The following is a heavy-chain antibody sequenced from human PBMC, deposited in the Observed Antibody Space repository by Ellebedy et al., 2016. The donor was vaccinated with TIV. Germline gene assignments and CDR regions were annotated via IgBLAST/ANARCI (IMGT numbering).Heavy chain of an antibody. J-gene: IGHJ4*02. CDR1: GFTFSSCT. V-gene: IGHV3-23*01. CDR2: ITGSGDHT. CDR3: AKSPGPGVYEPIDF. Sequence: GESLKISCEASGFTFSSCTMNWVRQAPGKGLEWVSGITGSGDHTYNADSVKGRFTISRDNSKNILYLQMNSLRADDAAVYYCAKSPGPGVYEPIDFWGQGTLVTVSS. D-gene: IGHD3-10*01.